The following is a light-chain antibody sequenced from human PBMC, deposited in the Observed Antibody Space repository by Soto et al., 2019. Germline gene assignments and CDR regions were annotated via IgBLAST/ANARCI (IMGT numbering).Light chain of an antibody. CDR2: LGS. CDR3: MQALQSPT. V-gene: IGKV2-28*01. Sequence: DFVMTQSPLSLPVTPGEPASISCRSSQSLLHGDGYNYLDWYLQKPGQPPQLLIYLGSNRASGVPDRFSGSGSGTDFTLKITRVEAEDVGDYYCMQALQSPTFGQGTRLEMK. J-gene: IGKJ5*01. CDR1: QSLLHGDGYNY.